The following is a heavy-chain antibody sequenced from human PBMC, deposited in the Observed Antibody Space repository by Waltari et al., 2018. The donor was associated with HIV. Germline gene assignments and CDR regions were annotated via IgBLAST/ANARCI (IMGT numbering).Heavy chain of an antibody. CDR3: AREAVAGRERWFDP. CDR1: GGSISSGSYY. D-gene: IGHD6-19*01. J-gene: IGHJ5*02. CDR2: IYTSGGT. Sequence: QVQLQESGPGLVKPSQTLSLTCTVSGGSISSGSYYWSWIRQPAGKGLEWIGRIYTSGGTNYNPSLKSRVTISVDTSKNQFSLKLSSVTAADTAVYYCAREAVAGRERWFDPWGQGTLVTVSS. V-gene: IGHV4-61*02.